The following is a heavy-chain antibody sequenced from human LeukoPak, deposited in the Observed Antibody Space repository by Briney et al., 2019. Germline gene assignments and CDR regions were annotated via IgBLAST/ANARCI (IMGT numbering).Heavy chain of an antibody. CDR1: VYTFTGYY. Sequence: ASVKVSCKASVYTFTGYYMHWVRQAPGQGLEGMGWINPNSGGTNYAQKFQGRVTMTRDTSISTAYMELSRLRSDDTAVYYCARGVATWSDWFDPWGQGTLVTVSS. J-gene: IGHJ5*02. D-gene: IGHD5-12*01. CDR2: INPNSGGT. V-gene: IGHV1-2*02. CDR3: ARGVATWSDWFDP.